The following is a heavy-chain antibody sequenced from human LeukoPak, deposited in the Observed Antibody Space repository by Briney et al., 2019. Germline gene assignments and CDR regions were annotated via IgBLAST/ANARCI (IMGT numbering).Heavy chain of an antibody. V-gene: IGHV4-59*08. D-gene: IGHD5-18*01. J-gene: IGHJ4*02. CDR2: IYYSGST. CDR3: ARHRRSLGYSYGSYYFDY. CDR1: GGSISSYY. Sequence: SETLSLTCTVSGGSISSYYWSWIRQPPGKGLEWIGYIYYSGSTNYNPSLKSRVTISVDTSKNQFSPKLSSVTAADTAVYYCARHRRSLGYSYGSYYFDYWGQGTLVTVSS.